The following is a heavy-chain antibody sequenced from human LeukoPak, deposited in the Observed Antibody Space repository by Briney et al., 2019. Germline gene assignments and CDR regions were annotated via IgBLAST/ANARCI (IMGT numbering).Heavy chain of an antibody. D-gene: IGHD2-2*01. V-gene: IGHV3-23*01. J-gene: IGHJ4*02. CDR3: AKDAPENIVVVPAANS. CDR2: ISGSGGST. CDR1: GFTFSSYA. Sequence: GGSLRLSCAASGFTFSSYAMSWVRQAPGKGLEWVSAISGSGGSTYSADSVKGRFTISRDNSKNTLYLQKNSLRAEDTAVYYCAKDAPENIVVVPAANSWGQGTLVTVSS.